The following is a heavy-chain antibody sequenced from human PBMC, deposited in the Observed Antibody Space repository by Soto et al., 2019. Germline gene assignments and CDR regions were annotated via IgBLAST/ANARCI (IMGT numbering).Heavy chain of an antibody. CDR3: ARVDYYDSSGYYGY. V-gene: IGHV1-18*04. CDR1: XYTFTIYG. CDR2: ISGYNGNT. J-gene: IGHJ4*02. Sequence: QVQLVQSGAEVKKPGASVKVXXXXXXYTFTIYGISWVRQAPGQGLEWMGWISGYNGNTDYAQNLQDRVTLTTDASTSSVYMELRSLRSDDTAVYYCARVDYYDSSGYYGYWGQGTLITVSS. D-gene: IGHD3-22*01.